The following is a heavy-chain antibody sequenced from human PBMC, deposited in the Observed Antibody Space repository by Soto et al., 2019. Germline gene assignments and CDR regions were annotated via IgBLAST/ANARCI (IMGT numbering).Heavy chain of an antibody. CDR1: GFSLSTSGVG. CDR3: AHADIVVVVAAPGTYNWFDP. CDR2: IYWNDDK. Sequence: GSGPTLVNPTQTLTLTCTFSGFSLSTSGVGVGWIRQPPGKALEWLALIYWNDDKRYSPSLKSRLTITKDTSKNQVVLTMTNMDPVDTATYYCAHADIVVVVAAPGTYNWFDPWGQGTLVTVSS. D-gene: IGHD2-15*01. J-gene: IGHJ5*02. V-gene: IGHV2-5*01.